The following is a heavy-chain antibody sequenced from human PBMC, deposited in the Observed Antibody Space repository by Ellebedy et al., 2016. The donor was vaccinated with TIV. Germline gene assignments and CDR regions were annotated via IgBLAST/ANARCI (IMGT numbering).Heavy chain of an antibody. J-gene: IGHJ4*02. V-gene: IGHV3-30*03. CDR3: ARFFESYSVDY. D-gene: IGHD1-26*01. Sequence: GGSLRLSCAASGFTFGSYGMHWVHQAPGKGLEWVSLMSYDGSEKSYADSVKGRFTISRDNSKNTLYLQMNSLRPDDTALYYCARFFESYSVDYWGQGTLVTVSS. CDR2: MSYDGSEK. CDR1: GFTFGSYG.